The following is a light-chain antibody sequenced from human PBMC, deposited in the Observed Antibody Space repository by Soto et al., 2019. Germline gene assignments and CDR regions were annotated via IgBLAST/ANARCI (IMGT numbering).Light chain of an antibody. V-gene: IGLV2-14*01. Sequence: QSALTQPASVSGSPGQSITISCTGTSSDVGGYNYVSWYQQHPGKAPKLMIYDVSNRPSGVSNRFSGSKSGNTASLTIFGLQAEDEADYYCSSYTSSSTPYVFGTGTQLTVL. CDR3: SSYTSSSTPYV. J-gene: IGLJ1*01. CDR1: SSDVGGYNY. CDR2: DVS.